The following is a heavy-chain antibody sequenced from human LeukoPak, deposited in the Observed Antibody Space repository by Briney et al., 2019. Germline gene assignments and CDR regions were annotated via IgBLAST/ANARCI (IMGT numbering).Heavy chain of an antibody. CDR1: GYSFTNYW. D-gene: IGHD2-15*01. CDR2: IYPGDSDT. CDR3: ARSQGYCSGGSCLQGDWFDP. Sequence: GESLKISCKGSGYSFTNYWIGWVRQMPGKGLEWMGIIYPGDSDTRFSPSFQGQVTISADKSISTAYLQWGSLKASDTAMYYCARSQGYCSGGSCLQGDWFDPWGQGTLVTVSS. V-gene: IGHV5-51*01. J-gene: IGHJ5*02.